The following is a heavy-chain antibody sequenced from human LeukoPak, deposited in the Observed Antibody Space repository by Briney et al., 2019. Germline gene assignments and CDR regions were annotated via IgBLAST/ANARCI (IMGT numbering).Heavy chain of an antibody. CDR3: XXXXXRGSDYNYVDD. CDR2: IYPADSDT. Sequence: GESLKISCKGSGYRFTNYHIGWVRQMPGKGLEWMGIIYPADSDTRYRPTFRGQVTISVDKSINTAYLQWSSLKASDTAMYYCXXXXXRGSDYNYVDDWGQGTLITVSS. CDR1: GYRFTNYH. J-gene: IGHJ4*02. V-gene: IGHV5-51*01. D-gene: IGHD5-24*01.